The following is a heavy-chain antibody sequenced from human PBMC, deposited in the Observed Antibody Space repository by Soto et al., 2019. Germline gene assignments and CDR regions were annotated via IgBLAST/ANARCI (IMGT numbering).Heavy chain of an antibody. CDR3: ARDLAARPVFYYYYRMDV. CDR1: GYTFTSYY. D-gene: IGHD6-6*01. J-gene: IGHJ6*02. V-gene: IGHV1-46*01. Sequence: ASVKVSCKASGYTFTSYYMHWVRQAPGQGLEWMGIINPSGGSTSYAQKFQGRVTMTRDTSTSTVYMELSSLRSEDTAVYYCARDLAARPVFYYYYRMDVWGQGTTVIVAS. CDR2: INPSGGST.